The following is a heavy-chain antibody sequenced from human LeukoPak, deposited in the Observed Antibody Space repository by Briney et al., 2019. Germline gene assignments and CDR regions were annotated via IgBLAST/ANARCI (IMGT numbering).Heavy chain of an antibody. D-gene: IGHD1-26*01. Sequence: GASAKVSCKASGGTFSSYAISWVRQAPGQGLEWMGRIIPILGIANYAQKFQGRVTITADKSTSTAYMELSSLRSEDTAVYYCARGDSVSGDYWGQGTLVTVSS. CDR1: GGTFSSYA. J-gene: IGHJ4*02. CDR2: IIPILGIA. CDR3: ARGDSVSGDY. V-gene: IGHV1-69*04.